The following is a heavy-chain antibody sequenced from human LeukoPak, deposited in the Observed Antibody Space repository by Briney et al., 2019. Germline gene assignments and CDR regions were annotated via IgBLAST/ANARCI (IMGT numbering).Heavy chain of an antibody. CDR3: AKESPVEMATIPFDY. Sequence: GGSLRLSCVGSGITFSGYWMYWVRQAPGKGLVWVSRSNSDGSDTSYADSVKGRFTISRDNSKNTLYLQMNSLRAEDTAVYYCAKESPVEMATIPFDYWGQGTLVTVSS. CDR1: GITFSGYW. V-gene: IGHV3-74*01. J-gene: IGHJ4*02. D-gene: IGHD5-24*01. CDR2: SNSDGSDT.